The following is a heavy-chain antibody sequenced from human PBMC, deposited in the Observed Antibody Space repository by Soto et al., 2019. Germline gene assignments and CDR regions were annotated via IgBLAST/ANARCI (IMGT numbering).Heavy chain of an antibody. CDR3: VKGGWLDY. J-gene: IGHJ4*02. V-gene: IGHV3-23*01. CDR2: ISETGDSL. D-gene: IGHD3-10*01. Sequence: DVKLLESGGGLVQPGGALRPPCSALQFPFYSFCMTWVRQAPGKGLEWVSFISETGDSLSYAESVKGRFTISRDNSKNTLYLQMSSLRPEDTAVYYCVKGGWLDYWGQGTLVTVSS. CDR1: QFPFYSFC.